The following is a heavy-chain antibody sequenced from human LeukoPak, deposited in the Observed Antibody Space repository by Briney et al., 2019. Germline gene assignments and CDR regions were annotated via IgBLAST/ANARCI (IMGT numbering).Heavy chain of an antibody. J-gene: IGHJ5*02. CDR2: MNPNSGNT. V-gene: IGHV1-8*02. CDR3: ARVKPYSRGNWFDP. CDR1: GYTFTTYA. D-gene: IGHD6-13*01. Sequence: GASVKVSCKASGYTFTTYALNWVRQATGQGLEWMGWMNPNSGNTGYAQKFQGRVTMTRNTSISTAYMELSSLRSEDTAVYYCARVKPYSRGNWFDPWGQGTLVTVSS.